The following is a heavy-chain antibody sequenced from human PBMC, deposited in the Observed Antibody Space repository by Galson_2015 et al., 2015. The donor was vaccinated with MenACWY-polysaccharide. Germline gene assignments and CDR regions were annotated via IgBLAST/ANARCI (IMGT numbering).Heavy chain of an antibody. CDR3: ARPSNPGYSSGLTHAFDI. CDR2: INADGSAT. V-gene: IGHV3-74*01. J-gene: IGHJ3*02. D-gene: IGHD6-19*01. Sequence: SLRLSCAASGFSFSTYWMHWVRHAPGKGLVWVSRINADGSATSYADSVKGRFTISRDNAKNTLYLQMNSLRAEDTAVYYCARPSNPGYSSGLTHAFDIWGQGTMVTVSS. CDR1: GFSFSTYW.